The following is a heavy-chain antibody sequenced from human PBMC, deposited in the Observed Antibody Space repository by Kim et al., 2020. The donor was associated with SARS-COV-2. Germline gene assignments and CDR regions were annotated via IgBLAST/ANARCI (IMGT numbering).Heavy chain of an antibody. CDR1: GFTFSSYS. J-gene: IGHJ6*02. D-gene: IGHD3-3*01. CDR3: ARGLEWLLYEGYYGMDV. Sequence: GGSLRLSCAASGFTFSSYSMNWVRQAPGKGLEWVSSISSSSSYIYYADSVKGRFTISRDNAKNSLYLQMNSLRAEDTAVYYCARGLEWLLYEGYYGMDVWGQGTTVTVSS. V-gene: IGHV3-21*01. CDR2: ISSSSSYI.